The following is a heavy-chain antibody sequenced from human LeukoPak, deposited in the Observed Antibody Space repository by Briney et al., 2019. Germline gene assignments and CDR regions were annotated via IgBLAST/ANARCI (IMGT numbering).Heavy chain of an antibody. V-gene: IGHV3-74*01. J-gene: IGHJ3*02. CDR1: GFTFSSYW. D-gene: IGHD1-26*01. CDR2: INSDGSRT. CDR3: AKDYSVGAPDAFDI. Sequence: GGSLRLSCAASGFTFSSYWMHWVRQAPGKGLVWVSRINSDGSRTSYADSVTGRFTISRDNAKNTVYLQMNTLRAEDTAVYYCAKDYSVGAPDAFDIWGQGTMVTVSS.